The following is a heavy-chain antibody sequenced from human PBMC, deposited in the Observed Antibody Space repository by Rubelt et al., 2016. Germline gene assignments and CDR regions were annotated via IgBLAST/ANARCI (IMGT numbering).Heavy chain of an antibody. J-gene: IGHJ3*02. CDR1: GGSISSSTYY. D-gene: IGHD3-16*01. CDR3: ARVYTGSDI. V-gene: IGHV4-39*07. Sequence: QVQLQQWGAGLLKPSETLSLSCAVSGGSISSSTYYWGWIRQPPGKGLEWIGSIYYSGSAYYNPSLRSRVTMSVDTSKNQFSLKLSSMTAADTAVYYCARVYTGSDIWGQGTMVTVSS. CDR2: IYYSGSA.